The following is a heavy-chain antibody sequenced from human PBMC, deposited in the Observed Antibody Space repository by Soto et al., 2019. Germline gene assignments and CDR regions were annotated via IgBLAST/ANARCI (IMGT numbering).Heavy chain of an antibody. CDR3: ASSPPLVQPHFEF. D-gene: IGHD1-1*01. V-gene: IGHV3-23*01. Sequence: GGSLRLSCAASRFTFNSYAMNWVRQAPGKGLEWVSAISGSGGSTYYADSVKGRFTLSRDNSKNTLYLQMNSLRAADTAVYYCASSPPLVQPHFEFWGQGTLVTVSS. CDR1: RFTFNSYA. CDR2: ISGSGGST. J-gene: IGHJ4*02.